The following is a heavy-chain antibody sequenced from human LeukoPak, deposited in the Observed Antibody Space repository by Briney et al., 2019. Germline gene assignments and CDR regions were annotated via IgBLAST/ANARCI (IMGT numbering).Heavy chain of an antibody. V-gene: IGHV4-39*07. CDR2: IYYSGST. CDR1: GGSISSSSDY. CDR3: ARDLGTMVRGVIPNWFDP. Sequence: SETLSLTCTVSGGSISSSSDYWGWIRQPPGKGLEWIGSIYYSGSTYYNPSLKSRVTISVDTSKNQFSLKLSSVTAADTAVYYCARDLGTMVRGVIPNWFDPWGQGTLVTVSS. J-gene: IGHJ5*02. D-gene: IGHD3-10*01.